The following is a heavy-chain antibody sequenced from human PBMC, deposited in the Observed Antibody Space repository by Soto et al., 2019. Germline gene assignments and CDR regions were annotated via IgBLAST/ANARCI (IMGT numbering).Heavy chain of an antibody. V-gene: IGHV4-59*01. CDR2: MYSGGNT. D-gene: IGHD1-26*01. CDR3: ARVSSGSSLYYFDY. J-gene: IGHJ4*02. Sequence: PSETLSLTCTGSGGSISGYYWSWIRQPPGKGLEWIGYMYSGGNTNYNPSLKSRVTLSVDTSKNQFSLKVSSVTAADTAVYYCARVSSGSSLYYFDYWGQGTLVTVSS. CDR1: GGSISGYY.